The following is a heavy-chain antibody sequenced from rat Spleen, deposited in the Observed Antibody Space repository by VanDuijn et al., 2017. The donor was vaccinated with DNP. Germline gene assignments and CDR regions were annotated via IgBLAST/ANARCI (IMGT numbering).Heavy chain of an antibody. CDR1: VYSITSNY. CDR3: ARWSRYFDY. CDR2: INYSGAT. Sequence: EVQLQESGPGLVKPSQSLSLTCSVTVYSITSNYWGWIRKFPGNKMEWMGYINYSGATAYNPSLKSRFSITRDTSKNQFFLQLNSVTTEDTATYYCARWSRYFDYWGQGVMVTVSS. V-gene: IGHV3-1*01. J-gene: IGHJ2*01.